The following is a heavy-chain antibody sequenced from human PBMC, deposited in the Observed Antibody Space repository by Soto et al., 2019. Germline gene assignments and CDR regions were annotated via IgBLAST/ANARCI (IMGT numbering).Heavy chain of an antibody. V-gene: IGHV4-61*01. J-gene: IGHJ5*02. CDR1: GGSVSSGSYY. Sequence: QVQLQESGPGLVKPSETLSLTCTVSGGSVSSGSYYWSWIRQPPGKGLEWIGYIYYSGSTNYNPSLKGRVTISVDTSKNQFSLKLSSVTAADTAVYYCARAHPYSSSPWFDPWGQGTLVTVSS. D-gene: IGHD6-6*01. CDR3: ARAHPYSSSPWFDP. CDR2: IYYSGST.